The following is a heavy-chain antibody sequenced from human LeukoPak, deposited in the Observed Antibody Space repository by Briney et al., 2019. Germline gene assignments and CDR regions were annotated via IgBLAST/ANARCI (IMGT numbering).Heavy chain of an antibody. CDR3: VYSSSWYYFDY. CDR2: ISYDGSNK. D-gene: IGHD6-13*01. CDR1: GFTFSSYG. Sequence: GGSLRLSCAASGFTFSSYGMHWVRQAPGKGLVWVAVISYDGSNKYYADSVKGRFTISRDNSKNTLYLQMNSLRAEDTAVYYCVYSSSWYYFDYWGQGTLVTVSS. V-gene: IGHV3-30*03. J-gene: IGHJ4*02.